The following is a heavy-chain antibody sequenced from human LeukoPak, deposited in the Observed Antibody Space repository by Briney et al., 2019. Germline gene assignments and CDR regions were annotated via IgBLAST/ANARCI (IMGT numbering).Heavy chain of an antibody. D-gene: IGHD1-26*01. CDR3: ARHGVGATNDFDY. J-gene: IGHJ4*02. CDR1: GYSFTSYW. Sequence: GESLKISCQGSGYSFTSYWIAWVRQMPGKGLEWMGIIYPADSDTRYSPSFQGQVTISTDKSISTAYLQWSSLKASDSAMYYCARHGVGATNDFDYWGQGTLVTVSS. V-gene: IGHV5-51*01. CDR2: IYPADSDT.